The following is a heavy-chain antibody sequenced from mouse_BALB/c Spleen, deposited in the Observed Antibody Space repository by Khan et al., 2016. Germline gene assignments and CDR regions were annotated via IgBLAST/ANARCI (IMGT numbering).Heavy chain of an antibody. D-gene: IGHD2-4*01. V-gene: IGHV3-2*02. Sequence: EVQLQESGPGLVKTPQFLSLPCTVTGYSITSDYAGNWIRQFPGNKLEWLGYLSYSDSTNYNPSLKSPISLTRDTSKNQFFLQLNSVTTEDTATYYCARGMITTFDYWGQGTTLTVSS. J-gene: IGHJ2*01. CDR1: GYSITSDYA. CDR3: ARGMITTFDY. CDR2: LSYSDST.